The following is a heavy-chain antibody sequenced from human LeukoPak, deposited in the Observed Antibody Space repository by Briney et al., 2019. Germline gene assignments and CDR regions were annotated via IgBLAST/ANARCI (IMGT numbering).Heavy chain of an antibody. CDR2: TYTSGST. V-gene: IGHV4-4*07. D-gene: IGHD3-22*01. J-gene: IGHJ3*02. Sequence: SETLSLTCTVSGGSISSYYWSWIRQPAGKGLEWIGRTYTSGSTNYNPSLKSRVTMSVDTSKNQFSLKLSSVTAADTAVYYCARDLGYYYDSSGYLRRDDAFDIWGQGTMVTVSS. CDR1: GGSISSYY. CDR3: ARDLGYYYDSSGYLRRDDAFDI.